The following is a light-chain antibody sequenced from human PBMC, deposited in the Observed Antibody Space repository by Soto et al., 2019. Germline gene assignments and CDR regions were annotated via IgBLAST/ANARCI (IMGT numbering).Light chain of an antibody. Sequence: QSARTQPPSASGSPGQSATISCTGTSSDIGRYNYVSWYQQHPGKAPKLIIFEVNKWPSGVPDRFSASKSGNTASLTVSGLQAEDEADSYCSSYAGDNPYVFGPGTKVPV. CDR3: SSYAGDNPYV. J-gene: IGLJ1*01. CDR2: EVN. CDR1: SSDIGRYNY. V-gene: IGLV2-8*01.